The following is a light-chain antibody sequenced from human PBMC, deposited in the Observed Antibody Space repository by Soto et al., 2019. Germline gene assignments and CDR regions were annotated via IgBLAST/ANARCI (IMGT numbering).Light chain of an antibody. CDR3: QSYDSSLSGSL. Sequence: QAVVTQPPSVSGAPGQRVTISCTGSSSNIGAGYDVHWYQQLPGTAPKLLIYGNRYRPSGVPDRFSGSKSGTSASLAITGLQAEDEADYYCQSYDSSLSGSLFGGGTKVTVL. V-gene: IGLV1-40*01. CDR2: GNR. CDR1: SSNIGAGYD. J-gene: IGLJ2*01.